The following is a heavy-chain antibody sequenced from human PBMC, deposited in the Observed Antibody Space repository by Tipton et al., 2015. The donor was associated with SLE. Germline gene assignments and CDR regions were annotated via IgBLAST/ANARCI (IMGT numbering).Heavy chain of an antibody. V-gene: IGHV4-59*01. CDR3: ARGAGDSPDAFDI. Sequence: TLSLTCTVSGGSISSYYWSWIRQPPGKGLEWIGYIYYSGSTYYIPSLKSRVTISVDTSKNQFSLKLSSVTAADTAVYYCARGAGDSPDAFDIWGQGTMVTVSS. CDR2: IYYSGST. D-gene: IGHD6-13*01. J-gene: IGHJ3*02. CDR1: GGSISSYY.